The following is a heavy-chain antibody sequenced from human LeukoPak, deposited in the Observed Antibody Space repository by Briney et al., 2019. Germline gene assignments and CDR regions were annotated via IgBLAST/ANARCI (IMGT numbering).Heavy chain of an antibody. V-gene: IGHV3-30*02. D-gene: IGHD4-17*01. CDR3: ATGYGDYPLNFDY. CDR2: IWYDGSNK. J-gene: IGHJ4*02. Sequence: PGGSLRLSCAASGFTFSSYGMHWVRQAPGKGLEWVAVIWYDGSNKYYADSVKGRFTISRDNSKNTLYLQMNSLRAEDTAVYYCATGYGDYPLNFDYWGQGTLVTVSS. CDR1: GFTFSSYG.